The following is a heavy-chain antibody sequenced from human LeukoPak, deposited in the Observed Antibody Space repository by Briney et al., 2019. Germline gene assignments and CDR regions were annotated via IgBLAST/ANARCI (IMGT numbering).Heavy chain of an antibody. Sequence: PGGSLRLSCAASGFTFSSYAMSWVRQAPGKGLEWVSAISGSGGSTYYAESVKGRFPISRDNSKNTLYLQMNSLRAEDTAVYYCAKDTTYYYDSSGYYDYWGQGTLVTVSS. CDR1: GFTFSSYA. CDR3: AKDTTYYYDSSGYYDY. D-gene: IGHD3-22*01. V-gene: IGHV3-23*01. J-gene: IGHJ4*02. CDR2: ISGSGGST.